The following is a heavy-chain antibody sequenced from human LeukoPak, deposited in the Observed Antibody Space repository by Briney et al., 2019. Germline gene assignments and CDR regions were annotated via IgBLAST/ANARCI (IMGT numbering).Heavy chain of an antibody. Sequence: GRSLRLSCAASGFTFSSYAMHWVRQAPGKGLEWVAVISYDGSNKYYADSVKGRFTISRDNSKNTLYLQMNSLRAEDTAVYYCARDSEWLPDYWGQGTLVTVSA. CDR3: ARDSEWLPDY. D-gene: IGHD3-3*01. V-gene: IGHV3-30-3*01. J-gene: IGHJ4*02. CDR2: ISYDGSNK. CDR1: GFTFSSYA.